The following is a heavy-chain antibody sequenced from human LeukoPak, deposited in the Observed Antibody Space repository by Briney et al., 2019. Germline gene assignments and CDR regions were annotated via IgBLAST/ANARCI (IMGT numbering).Heavy chain of an antibody. CDR2: IYYSGST. Sequence: PSETLSLTCTVSGGSISSYYWGWIRQPPGKGLEWIGSIYYSGSTYYNPSLKSRVTISVDTSKNQFSLKLSSVTAADTAVYYCARDRNCTNGVCSTFDYWGQGTLVTVSS. CDR1: GGSISSYY. J-gene: IGHJ4*02. V-gene: IGHV4-39*07. D-gene: IGHD2-8*01. CDR3: ARDRNCTNGVCSTFDY.